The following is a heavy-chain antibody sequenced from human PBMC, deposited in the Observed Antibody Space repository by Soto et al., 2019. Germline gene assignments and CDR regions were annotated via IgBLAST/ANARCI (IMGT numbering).Heavy chain of an antibody. V-gene: IGHV4-4*02. J-gene: IGHJ6*02. CDR2: VYHSGAT. Sequence: QVQLQESGPGLVRPSGTLSLTCAVSGDSIIGTGWWSWVRQSPGKGLDWIGEVYHSGATNYNPTLKSRVTISVDTSRNQFSLTLGSVTAADTAVYSCVRNGYYSLDVWGQGTTVSVSS. CDR1: GDSIIGTGW. D-gene: IGHD3-22*01. CDR3: VRNGYYSLDV.